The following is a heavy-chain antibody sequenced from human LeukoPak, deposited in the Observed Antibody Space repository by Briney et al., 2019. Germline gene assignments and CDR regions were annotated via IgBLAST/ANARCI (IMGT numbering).Heavy chain of an antibody. J-gene: IGHJ3*02. Sequence: PGGSLRLSCAASGFTFSSYSMNWVRQAPGKGLEWVSSISSSSSYIYYADSVKGRFTISRDNAKNSLYLQMNSLRAEDTAVYYCARDHPGWLLPTNDAFDIWGQGTMVTVSS. V-gene: IGHV3-21*01. CDR2: ISSSSSYI. CDR1: GFTFSSYS. CDR3: ARDHPGWLLPTNDAFDI. D-gene: IGHD2-15*01.